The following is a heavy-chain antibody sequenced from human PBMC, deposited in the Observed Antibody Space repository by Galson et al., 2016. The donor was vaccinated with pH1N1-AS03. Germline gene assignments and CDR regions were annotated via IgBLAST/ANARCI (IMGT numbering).Heavy chain of an antibody. CDR3: ARVIPVAGFHFDS. CDR1: GYSFSNYW. V-gene: IGHV5-51*03. D-gene: IGHD6-19*01. J-gene: IGHJ4*02. CDR2: ISSGDSDP. Sequence: QSGAEVKKPGESLRVSCTGYGYSFSNYWIGWVRQLPGKGLVWMGFISSGDSDPRYGPSFRGRVTFSADKSTNTAYLQWSRLQASDTAIYYCARVIPVAGFHFDSWGQGTLVTVSS.